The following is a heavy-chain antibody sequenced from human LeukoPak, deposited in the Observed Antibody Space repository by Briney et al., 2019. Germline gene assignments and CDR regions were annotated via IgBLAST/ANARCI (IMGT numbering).Heavy chain of an antibody. J-gene: IGHJ4*02. CDR2: IHSRGTT. D-gene: IGHD6-25*01. V-gene: IGHV4-4*07. CDR1: GGSISTYY. CDR3: GRVNLAAVSGAFDY. Sequence: SVTLSLTCTVYGGSISTYYWRWIQQHGRNRLDCIRRIHSRGTTHYNASVRSRGTLSIDTSKNQFSLKLSSVTAADRAVYYCGRVNLAAVSGAFDYWGQGTLVTVSS.